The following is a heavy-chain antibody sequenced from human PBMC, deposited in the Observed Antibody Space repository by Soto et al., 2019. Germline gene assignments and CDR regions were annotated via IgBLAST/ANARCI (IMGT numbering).Heavy chain of an antibody. V-gene: IGHV3-23*01. CDR3: AKVGPLSPTKTKYYDILTGSFRYYYGMDV. CDR1: GFTFSSYA. Sequence: PGGSLRLSCAASGFTFSSYAMSWVRQAPGKGLEWVSAISGSGGSTYYADSVKGRFTISRDNSKNTLYLQMNSLRAEDTAVYYCAKVGPLSPTKTKYYDILTGSFRYYYGMDVWGQGTTVTVSS. CDR2: ISGSGGST. D-gene: IGHD3-9*01. J-gene: IGHJ6*02.